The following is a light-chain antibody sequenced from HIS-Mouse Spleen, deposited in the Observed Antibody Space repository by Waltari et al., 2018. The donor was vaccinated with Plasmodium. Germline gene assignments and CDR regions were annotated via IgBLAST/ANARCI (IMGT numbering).Light chain of an antibody. CDR1: QGISSY. V-gene: IGKV1-9*01. CDR2: ASS. J-gene: IGKJ2*01. Sequence: DIQLTQSPSFLSASVGDRVTIPCRASQGISSYLAWYQQKPGKAPKLLLYASSTLQSVVPSRFSGSGSVTEFTLTISSLQPEDFATYYCQQLNSYPYTFGQGTKLEIK. CDR3: QQLNSYPYT.